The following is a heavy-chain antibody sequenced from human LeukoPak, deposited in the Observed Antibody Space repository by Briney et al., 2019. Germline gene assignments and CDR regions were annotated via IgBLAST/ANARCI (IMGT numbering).Heavy chain of an antibody. J-gene: IGHJ4*02. D-gene: IGHD4-11*01. CDR1: GFNFSDYW. Sequence: PGGSLRLSCVISGFNFSDYWMNWVRQAPGKGLEWVANIKEDGSEKYYVDSVKGRFTISRDNSKNTLYLQMNSLRAEDTAVYYCXXXXXSMKGLSNYRPDYWGQGTLVTVSS. CDR2: IKEDGSEK. CDR3: XXXXXSMKGLSNYRPDY. V-gene: IGHV3-7*03.